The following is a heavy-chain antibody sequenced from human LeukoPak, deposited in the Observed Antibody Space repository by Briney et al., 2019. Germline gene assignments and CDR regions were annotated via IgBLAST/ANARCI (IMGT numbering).Heavy chain of an antibody. J-gene: IGHJ3*02. CDR1: GFTLSSYA. CDR2: ISSSSSYI. V-gene: IGHV3-21*01. CDR3: ARDSKALGDAFDI. Sequence: GGSLRLSCAASGFTLSSYAMSWVRQAPGKGLEWVSSISSSSSYIYYADSLKGRFTISRDNAKNSLYLQMNSLRAEDTAVYYCARDSKALGDAFDIWGQGTMVTVSS.